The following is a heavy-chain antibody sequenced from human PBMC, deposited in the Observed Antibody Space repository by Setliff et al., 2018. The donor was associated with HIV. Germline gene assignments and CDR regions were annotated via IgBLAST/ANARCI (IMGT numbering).Heavy chain of an antibody. CDR2: IYSGST. D-gene: IGHD2-2*01. CDR3: GRDTGYCSSTSCYGAVDY. CDR1: GVSISSSSYY. Sequence: SETLSLTCTVSGVSISSSSYYWGWIRQPPGKGLEWIGSIYSGSTYYNPSLKSRVTISVDTSKNHYSLKLSSVAAADTAVYYCGRDTGYCSSTSCYGAVDYWGQGTRVTVTS. V-gene: IGHV4-39*02. J-gene: IGHJ4*02.